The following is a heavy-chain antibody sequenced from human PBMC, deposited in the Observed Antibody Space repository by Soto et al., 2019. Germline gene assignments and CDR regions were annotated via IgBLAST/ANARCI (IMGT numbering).Heavy chain of an antibody. CDR1: GGSISSYY. J-gene: IGHJ4*02. CDR3: ASGYGDYGIDY. D-gene: IGHD4-17*01. V-gene: IGHV4-59*01. Sequence: SETLSLTCTVSGGSISSYYWSWIRQPPGKGLEWIGYIYYSGSTNYNPSLKSRVTISVDTSKNQFSLKLSSVTAADTAVYYCASGYGDYGIDYWGQGTLVTVSS. CDR2: IYYSGST.